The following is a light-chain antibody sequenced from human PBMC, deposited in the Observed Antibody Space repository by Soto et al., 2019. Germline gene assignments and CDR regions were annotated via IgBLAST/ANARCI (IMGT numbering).Light chain of an antibody. CDR3: SSFSSTSTIV. Sequence: QSALTQPASVSGSPGQSITISCIGSSSDVGGYNYVSWYQHHPGRVPKPMIFEVSDRPSGVSSRFSGSKSGNTAYLTISGLQAEDEADYYCSSFSSTSTIVFGGGTKLTGL. J-gene: IGLJ2*01. CDR2: EVS. CDR1: SSDVGGYNY. V-gene: IGLV2-14*01.